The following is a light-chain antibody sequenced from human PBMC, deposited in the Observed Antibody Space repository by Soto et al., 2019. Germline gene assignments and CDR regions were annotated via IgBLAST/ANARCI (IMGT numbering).Light chain of an antibody. V-gene: IGKV1-39*01. Sequence: DIQMTQSPSSLSASVGDRVTITCRASQSISRYLSWYQQKAGKTPKLLIFDASTLQSGVPSRFRGSGSGTDFTLTISTLQPEDFATYYCQQSYSTPLTFGGGTKVEIK. J-gene: IGKJ4*01. CDR3: QQSYSTPLT. CDR1: QSISRY. CDR2: DAS.